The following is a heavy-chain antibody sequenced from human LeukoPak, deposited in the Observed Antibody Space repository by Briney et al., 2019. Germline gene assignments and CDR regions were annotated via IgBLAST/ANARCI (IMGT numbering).Heavy chain of an antibody. Sequence: ASVEVSCKASGYTFTSYGISWVRQAPGQGLEWMGWISAYNGNTNYAQKLQGRVTMTTDTSTSTAYMELRSLRSDDTAVYYCARDIRGLRPFDPWGQGTLVTVSS. D-gene: IGHD3-16*01. V-gene: IGHV1-18*01. CDR1: GYTFTSYG. CDR3: ARDIRGLRPFDP. J-gene: IGHJ5*02. CDR2: ISAYNGNT.